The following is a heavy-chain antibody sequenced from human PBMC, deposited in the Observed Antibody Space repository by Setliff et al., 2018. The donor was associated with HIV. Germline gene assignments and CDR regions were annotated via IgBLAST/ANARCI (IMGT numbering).Heavy chain of an antibody. D-gene: IGHD3-22*01. CDR2: VYPGDLDS. CDR3: ARRKSEDSGYGPRYYDF. Sequence: PGESLKISCQASGYIFTNFWIGWVRQMPGKGLEWVGTVYPGDLDSIYNESFQGHVTMSVDKATRTAYLEWSSLKASDTAIYYCARRKSEDSGYGPRYYDFWGQGTLVTVSS. V-gene: IGHV5-51*01. J-gene: IGHJ4*02. CDR1: GYIFTNFW.